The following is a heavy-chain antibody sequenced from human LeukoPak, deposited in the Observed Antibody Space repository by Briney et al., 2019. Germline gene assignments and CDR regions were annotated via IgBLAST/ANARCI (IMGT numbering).Heavy chain of an antibody. V-gene: IGHV3-23*01. D-gene: IGHD3-10*01. CDR1: GFIFSSYW. CDR2: ISGSGGGT. CDR3: AKAGGYGSGSYYPDY. Sequence: GGSLRLSCAASGFIFSSYWMHWVRHAPGMGLEWVSAISGSGGGTYYADSVKGRFTISRDNSMNTLYLQMNSLRAEDTALYYCAKAGGYGSGSYYPDYWGQGTLVTVSS. J-gene: IGHJ4*02.